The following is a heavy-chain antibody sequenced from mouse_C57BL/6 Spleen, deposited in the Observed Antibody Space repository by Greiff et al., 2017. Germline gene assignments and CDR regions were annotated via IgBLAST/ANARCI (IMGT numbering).Heavy chain of an antibody. J-gene: IGHJ3*01. CDR1: GYTFTSYW. V-gene: IGHV1-64*01. CDR2: IHPNSGST. D-gene: IGHD1-1*01. CDR3: ARDFYYYGSSYESPFAD. Sequence: QVQLQQPGAELVKPGASVKLSCKASGYTFTSYWMHWVKQRPGQGLEWIGMIHPNSGSTNYNEKFKSKATLTVDKSSSTAYMQLSSLTSEDSAVYYCARDFYYYGSSYESPFADWGQGTLVTVSA.